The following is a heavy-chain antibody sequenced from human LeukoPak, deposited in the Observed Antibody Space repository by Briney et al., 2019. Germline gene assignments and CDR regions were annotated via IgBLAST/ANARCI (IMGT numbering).Heavy chain of an antibody. CDR3: TRDRGYSYGKLGPDY. D-gene: IGHD5-18*01. V-gene: IGHV1-2*02. Sequence: ASVKVSCKAFGYTFTSNYMHWVRQAPGQGLEWMGWINPNSGGTNYAQKFQGRVTMTRDTSISTAYMELSRLRSDDTAVYYCTRDRGYSYGKLGPDYWGQGTLVTVSS. CDR2: INPNSGGT. J-gene: IGHJ4*02. CDR1: GYTFTSNY.